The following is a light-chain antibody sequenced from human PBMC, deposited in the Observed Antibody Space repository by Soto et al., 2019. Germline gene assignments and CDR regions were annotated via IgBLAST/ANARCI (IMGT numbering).Light chain of an antibody. J-gene: IGKJ1*01. CDR2: DAS. Sequence: EIVLTQSPATLSLSPGERATLSCRASQSVNSYLAWYQQKPGQAPRLLIYDASNRAAGIPARFSGSGSGTDFTLTISNLEPEDFAVYYCQQRRNWPPGTFGQGTKVEIK. CDR3: QQRRNWPPGT. V-gene: IGKV3-11*01. CDR1: QSVNSY.